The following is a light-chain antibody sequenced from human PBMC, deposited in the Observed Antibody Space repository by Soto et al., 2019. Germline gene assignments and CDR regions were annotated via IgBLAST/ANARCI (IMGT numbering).Light chain of an antibody. J-gene: IGKJ1*01. CDR1: QSVSSSH. V-gene: IGKV3-20*01. CDR3: QQYVTSSPRT. CDR2: GIS. Sequence: EIVLTQSPGTLSLSPGERATLSCRASQSVSSSHLAWYQHKPGQAPRLLMYGISRRATGIPDRFSGSGSGTDFTLTITRLEPEDFAVYYCQQYVTSSPRTLGQGTKVDIK.